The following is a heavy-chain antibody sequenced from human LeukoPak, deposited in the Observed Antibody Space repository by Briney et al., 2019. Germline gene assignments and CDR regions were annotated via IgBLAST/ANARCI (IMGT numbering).Heavy chain of an antibody. CDR1: GFTFSSYA. J-gene: IGHJ2*01. CDR2: ISGSGGST. Sequence: GGSLRLSCAASGFTFSSYAMSWVRQAPGKGLEWVSAISGSGGSTYYADSVKGRFAISRDNSKNTLYLQMNSLRAEDTAVYYCAKAGNSALRLGELSLHGSWVSYWYFDLWGRGTLVTVSS. D-gene: IGHD3-16*02. V-gene: IGHV3-23*01. CDR3: AKAGNSALRLGELSLHGSWVSYWYFDL.